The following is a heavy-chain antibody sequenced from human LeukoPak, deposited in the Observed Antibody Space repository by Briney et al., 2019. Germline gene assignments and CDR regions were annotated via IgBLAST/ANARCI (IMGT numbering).Heavy chain of an antibody. CDR1: GYSFTSYW. CDR2: IYPGDSDT. J-gene: IGHJ4*02. D-gene: IGHD2-15*01. CDR3: ARLELPSYYFDY. Sequence: GSLTLSSTGSGYSFTSYWIGWVRQMPGKGVEGMGIIYPGDSDTRYSPPFQGQVTISADKSITTVYLQWSSLKASDTALYYCARLELPSYYFDYWGQGTLVTVSS. V-gene: IGHV5-51*01.